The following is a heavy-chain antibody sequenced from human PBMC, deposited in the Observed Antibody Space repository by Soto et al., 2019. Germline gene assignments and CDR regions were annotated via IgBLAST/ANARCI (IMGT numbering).Heavy chain of an antibody. V-gene: IGHV4-31*03. CDR1: GGSISSGGYY. J-gene: IGHJ6*02. Sequence: SETLSLTCTVSGGSISSGGYYWSWIRQHPGKGLEWIGYIYYSGSTYYNPSLKSRVTISVDTSKNQFSLKLSSVTAADTAVYYCARAQDFWSGLALDGMDVWGQGTTVTVSS. D-gene: IGHD3-3*01. CDR3: ARAQDFWSGLALDGMDV. CDR2: IYYSGST.